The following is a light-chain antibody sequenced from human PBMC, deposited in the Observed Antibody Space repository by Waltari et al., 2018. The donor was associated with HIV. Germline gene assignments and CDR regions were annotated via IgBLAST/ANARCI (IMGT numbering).Light chain of an antibody. J-gene: IGKJ2*01. CDR1: QSLLYGSNNQNY. Sequence: DVVMTQSPDSLTVSVGERATLNCKSSQSLLYGSNNQNYLAWYQQRPGHRPKLLIYWASTRQSGVPDRFSGSGSGTDFSLTISSLQAEDVAVYYCQQYYLVPYTFGQGTKLEIK. CDR2: WAS. V-gene: IGKV4-1*01. CDR3: QQYYLVPYT.